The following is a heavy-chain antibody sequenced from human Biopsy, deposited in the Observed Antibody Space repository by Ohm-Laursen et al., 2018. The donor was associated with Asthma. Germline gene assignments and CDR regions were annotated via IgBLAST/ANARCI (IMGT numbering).Heavy chain of an antibody. CDR2: GGSYYDGGLK. D-gene: IGHD3-22*01. Sequence: SLRLSCAASGFTFRRYAMHWVRQAPGKGLEWVAVGGSYYDGGLKYYADSVNGRFTVSRDNSRNRLYLQINRLTVEDSAVYFCARQSGQDYGDSSGFDIWGQGTKVAVSS. CDR3: ARQSGQDYGDSSGFDI. CDR1: GFTFRRYA. V-gene: IGHV3-30-3*01. J-gene: IGHJ3*02.